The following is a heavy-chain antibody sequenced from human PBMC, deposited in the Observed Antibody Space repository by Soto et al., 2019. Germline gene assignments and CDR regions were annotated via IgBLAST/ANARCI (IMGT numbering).Heavy chain of an antibody. CDR2: ISGNDGNK. V-gene: IGHV1-18*04. CDR1: GYTFTSFG. CDR3: ARDHTVVSPDAFDI. Sequence: ASVKVSCKASGYTFTSFGISWVRQAPGQGLEWMGWISGNDGNKNYAQKIQGRVTMTTDTSTSTAYMELRSLRSDDTAVYYCARDHTVVSPDAFDIWGQGTMVTVSS. J-gene: IGHJ3*02. D-gene: IGHD3-22*01.